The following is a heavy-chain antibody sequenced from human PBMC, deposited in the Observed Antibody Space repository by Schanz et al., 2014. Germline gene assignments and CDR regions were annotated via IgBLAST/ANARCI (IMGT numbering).Heavy chain of an antibody. CDR1: GYTFTNFF. CDR3: ARGSAENMMRGELDY. J-gene: IGHJ4*02. V-gene: IGHV1-46*03. CDR2: INPIGGST. Sequence: QVHLVQSGAEVHKPGASLKISCKASGYTFTNFFLHWVRQAPGQGLEWMGRINPIGGSTTYAQKFRGAGTLTTDTSTDTASLELTSLRSEDTAVYYCARGSAENMMRGELDYWGQGTLVTVSS. D-gene: IGHD3-16*01.